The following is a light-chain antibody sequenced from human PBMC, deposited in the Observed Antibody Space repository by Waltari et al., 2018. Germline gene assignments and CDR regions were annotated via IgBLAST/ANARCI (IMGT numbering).Light chain of an antibody. J-gene: IGKJ2*01. CDR2: WAS. CDR3: QQYYSVPYT. CDR1: QSVLYSSNNKNY. Sequence: DIVMTQSPDSLAVSLGERATINCKSSQSVLYSSNNKNYLAWYKQKPGQPPNLLIYWASTRESGVPDRFSGSGSATDFTLTISSLQAEDVAVYFCQQYYSVPYTFGQGTKLEIK. V-gene: IGKV4-1*01.